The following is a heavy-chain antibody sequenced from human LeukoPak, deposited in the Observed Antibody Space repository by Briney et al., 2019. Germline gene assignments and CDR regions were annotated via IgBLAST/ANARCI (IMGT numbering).Heavy chain of an antibody. CDR2: INSDGSWT. CDR1: GNYW. V-gene: IGHV3-74*01. CDR3: VSFYETY. J-gene: IGHJ4*02. Sequence: GGSLRLSCAASGNYWMHWVRQVPGKGLVWVSHINSDGSWTSYADSVKGRFTISKDNAKNTVYLQMNSLRAEDTAVYYCVSFYETYWGRGTMVTVSS. D-gene: IGHD2/OR15-2a*01.